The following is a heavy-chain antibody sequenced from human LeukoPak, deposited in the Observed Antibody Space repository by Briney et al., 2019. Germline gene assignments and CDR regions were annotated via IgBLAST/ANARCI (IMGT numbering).Heavy chain of an antibody. V-gene: IGHV3-74*03. J-gene: IGHJ4*02. D-gene: IGHD6-13*01. CDR2: ISVDGRST. CDR1: GFSLNRYW. CDR3: AREGYSTGWYFFDN. Sequence: GGSLRLSCEAYGFSLNRYWMHWVRQAPGEGPVWVSRISVDGRSTAYADSVKGRFTISRDNAKNTLYLGMNSLRADDTAVYYCAREGYSTGWYFFDNWGRGTRVTVSS.